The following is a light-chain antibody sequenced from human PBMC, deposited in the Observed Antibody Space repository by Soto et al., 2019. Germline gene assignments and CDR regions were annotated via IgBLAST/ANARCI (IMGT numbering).Light chain of an antibody. CDR1: QSISSW. CDR2: KAS. Sequence: DIQMTQSPSTLSASVGDRVIITCRASQSISSWLAWYQQKPGKAPDLLIYKASSLASGVPSRFSGSGSETAFTLTISSLQPDDFATYYCQQYNSYPWTFGQGTKVEIK. J-gene: IGKJ1*01. V-gene: IGKV1-5*03. CDR3: QQYNSYPWT.